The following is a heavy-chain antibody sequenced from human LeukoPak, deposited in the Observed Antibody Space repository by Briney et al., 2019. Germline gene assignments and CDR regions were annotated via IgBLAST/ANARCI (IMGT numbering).Heavy chain of an antibody. Sequence: GGSLRLSCSASGFTFDDYAVSWFRQAPGKGLEWVGFIRSKAFGGTPEYAASVRGRFAISRDDSKSIAYLQMNSLKTEDTAVYYCTRNTVTVHFDYWSQGTLVTVSS. CDR1: GFTFDDYA. J-gene: IGHJ4*02. CDR3: TRNTVTVHFDY. CDR2: IRSKAFGGTP. D-gene: IGHD4-17*01. V-gene: IGHV3-49*03.